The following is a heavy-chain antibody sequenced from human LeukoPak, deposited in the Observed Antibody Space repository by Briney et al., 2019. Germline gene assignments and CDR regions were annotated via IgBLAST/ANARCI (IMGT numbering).Heavy chain of an antibody. D-gene: IGHD1-26*01. CDR2: INHSGST. V-gene: IGHV4-34*01. CDR3: ARDKWEPRYAFDI. J-gene: IGHJ3*02. CDR1: GGSFSGYY. Sequence: SETLSLTCAVYGGSFSGYYWSWIRQPPGKGLEWIGEINHSGSTNYNPSLKSRVTISVDKSKTQFSLKLGSVTAADTAVYYCARDKWEPRYAFDIWGQGTMVTVSS.